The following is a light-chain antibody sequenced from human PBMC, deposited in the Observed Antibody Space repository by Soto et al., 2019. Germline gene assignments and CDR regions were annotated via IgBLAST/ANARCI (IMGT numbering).Light chain of an antibody. Sequence: QSVLAQPPSVSGTPEQRVTISCSGSSSNIGKNTVSWYQQLPGAAPKPLISTDNQRPSGVPDRFSGSKSGTSASLAISGLQSEDEADYYCAAWDNSLNGHVFGTGTKFTVL. J-gene: IGLJ1*01. CDR2: TDN. V-gene: IGLV1-44*01. CDR3: AAWDNSLNGHV. CDR1: SSNIGKNT.